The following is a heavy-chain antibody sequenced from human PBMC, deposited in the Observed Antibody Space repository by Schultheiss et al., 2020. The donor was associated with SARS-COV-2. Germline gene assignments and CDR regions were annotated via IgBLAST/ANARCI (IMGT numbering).Heavy chain of an antibody. J-gene: IGHJ4*02. V-gene: IGHV4-61*05. D-gene: IGHD4-17*01. Sequence: SETLSLTCAVSGYSISSGYYWSWIRQPPGKGLEWIGFVYYSGSTNYSPSLKSRVTISVDKSKNQFSLKLSSVTAADTAVYYCARVMTTVTPWYFDYWGQGTLVTVSS. CDR3: ARVMTTVTPWYFDY. CDR2: VYYSGST. CDR1: GYSISSGYY.